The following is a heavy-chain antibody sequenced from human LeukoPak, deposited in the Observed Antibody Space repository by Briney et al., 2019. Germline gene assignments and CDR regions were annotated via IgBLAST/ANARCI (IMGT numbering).Heavy chain of an antibody. V-gene: IGHV1-18*01. CDR2: ISAYNGNT. CDR1: GGTFSSYA. Sequence: ASVKVSCKASGGTFSSYAISWVRQAPGQGLEWMGWISAYNGNTNYAQKLQGRVTMTTDTSTSAAYMELRSLRSDDTAVYYCARDCSSTSCYKGRAFDIWGQGTMVTVSS. D-gene: IGHD2-2*02. CDR3: ARDCSSTSCYKGRAFDI. J-gene: IGHJ3*02.